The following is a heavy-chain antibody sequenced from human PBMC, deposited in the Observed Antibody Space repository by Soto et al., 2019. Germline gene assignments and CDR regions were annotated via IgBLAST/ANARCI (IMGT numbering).Heavy chain of an antibody. J-gene: IGHJ6*03. CDR2: ISSSSSTI. Sequence: GGSLRLSCAASGFTFSSYSMNWVRQAPGKGLEWVSYISSSSSTIYYADSVKGRFTISRDNAKNSLYLQMNSLRAEDTAVYYCASPPPYYSNYEEDYYYYYMDVWGKGTTVTVSS. CDR3: ASPPPYYSNYEEDYYYYYMDV. D-gene: IGHD4-4*01. V-gene: IGHV3-48*01. CDR1: GFTFSSYS.